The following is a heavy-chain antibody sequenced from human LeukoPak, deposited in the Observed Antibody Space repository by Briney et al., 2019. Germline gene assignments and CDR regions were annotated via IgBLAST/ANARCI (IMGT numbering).Heavy chain of an antibody. V-gene: IGHV4-61*05. J-gene: IGHJ4*02. Sequence: SETLSLTCTVSGGSISSSSYYWGWIRQPPGKGLEWIGYIYYSGSTNYNPSLKSRVTISVDTSKNQFSLKLSSVTAADTAVYYCARGEQLWSSWGQGTLVTVSS. CDR3: ARGEQLWSS. D-gene: IGHD5-18*01. CDR2: IYYSGST. CDR1: GGSISSSSYY.